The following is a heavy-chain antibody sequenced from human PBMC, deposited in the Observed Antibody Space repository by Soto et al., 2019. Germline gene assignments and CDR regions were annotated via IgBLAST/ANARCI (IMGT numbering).Heavy chain of an antibody. D-gene: IGHD6-13*01. CDR2: ISGSGGST. CDR1: GFTFSSYA. J-gene: IGHJ6*02. Sequence: GGSLRLSCAASGFTFSSYAMSWVRQAPGKGLEWVSAISGSGGSTYYADSVKGRFTISRDNSKNTLYLQMNSLRAEDTAVYYCAKLWQQQLSPNYYYYYGMDVWGQGTTVTVSS. CDR3: AKLWQQQLSPNYYYYYGMDV. V-gene: IGHV3-23*01.